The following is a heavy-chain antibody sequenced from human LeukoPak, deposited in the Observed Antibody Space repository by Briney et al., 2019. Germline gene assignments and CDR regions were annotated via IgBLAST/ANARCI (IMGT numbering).Heavy chain of an antibody. V-gene: IGHV3-21*01. CDR2: ISSSSSYI. CDR3: ARVVNSSWYYFDY. Sequence: GGSLRLSCAASGFTFSSYSMNWVRQAPGKGLEWVSSISSSSSYIYYADSVKGRFTISRDNAKNSLYLQMNSLRAGDTAVYYCARVVNSSWYYFDYWGQGTLVTVSS. J-gene: IGHJ4*02. D-gene: IGHD6-13*01. CDR1: GFTFSSYS.